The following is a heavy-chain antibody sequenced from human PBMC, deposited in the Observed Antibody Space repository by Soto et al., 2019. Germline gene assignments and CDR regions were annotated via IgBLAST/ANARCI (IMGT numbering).Heavy chain of an antibody. CDR1: GGSISTYY. J-gene: IGHJ4*02. CDR2: IYYNGRT. V-gene: IGHV4-59*01. D-gene: IGHD3-3*01. Sequence: QVQLQESGPGLVKPSETLSLTCTVSGGSISTYYWSWIRQPPGKGLEWIGYIYYNGRTNYNPSLESRVTISLETSTSKFSLKLSSVSAADTAVYYCARDGSGYDFWSGPYYFDCWGAGTLVTVSS. CDR3: ARDGSGYDFWSGPYYFDC.